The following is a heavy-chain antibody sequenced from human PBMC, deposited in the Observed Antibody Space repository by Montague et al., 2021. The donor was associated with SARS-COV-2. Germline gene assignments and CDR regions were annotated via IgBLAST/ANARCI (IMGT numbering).Heavy chain of an antibody. CDR3: ANADRCSSGSCYSPFDS. V-gene: IGHV4-59*04. Sequence: SETLSLTCTVSGDSISGYYWTWIRQAPEKGLEWIGNIYYTGTTYYNPSLKSRVTISVDTSKNQFSLKLTSVTAADTAVYYCANADRCSSGSCYSPFDSWGQGSLVTVSS. CDR2: IYYTGTT. D-gene: IGHD2-15*01. J-gene: IGHJ4*02. CDR1: GDSISGYY.